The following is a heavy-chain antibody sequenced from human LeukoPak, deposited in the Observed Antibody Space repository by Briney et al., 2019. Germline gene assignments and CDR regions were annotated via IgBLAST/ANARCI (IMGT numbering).Heavy chain of an antibody. CDR2: IYYSGST. Sequence: SETLSLTCTVSGGSISSYYWSWIRQPPGKGLEWIGDIYYSGSTNYNPSLKSRVTISVNTSKNQFSLKLSSVTAADTAVYYCARGPTYYYDSSGYSYYYYGMDVWGQGTTVTVSS. CDR1: GGSISSYY. D-gene: IGHD3-22*01. V-gene: IGHV4-59*12. J-gene: IGHJ6*02. CDR3: ARGPTYYYDSSGYSYYYYGMDV.